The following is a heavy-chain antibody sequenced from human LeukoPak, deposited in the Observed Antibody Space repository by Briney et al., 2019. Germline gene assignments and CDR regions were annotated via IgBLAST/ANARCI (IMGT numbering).Heavy chain of an antibody. D-gene: IGHD3-10*01. V-gene: IGHV3-74*01. CDR1: GFTFSSYW. CDR2: INSDGSST. CDR3: ANGYRSSYGSGSYSFDY. Sequence: GGSLRLSCAASGFTFSSYWMHWVRQAPGKGLVWVSRINSDGSSTSYADSVKGRFTISRDNAKNTLYLQMNSLRAEDTAVYYCANGYRSSYGSGSYSFDYWGQGTLVTVSS. J-gene: IGHJ4*02.